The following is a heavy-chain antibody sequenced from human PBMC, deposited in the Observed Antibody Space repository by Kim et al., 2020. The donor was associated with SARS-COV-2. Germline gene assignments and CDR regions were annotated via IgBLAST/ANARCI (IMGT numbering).Heavy chain of an antibody. V-gene: IGHV4-59*01. Sequence: YNPSLKSRVTISVDTSKNQFSLKLSSVTAADTAVYYCARSLPDNYDAFDIWGQGTMVTVSS. CDR3: ARSLPDNYDAFDI. J-gene: IGHJ3*02. D-gene: IGHD1-20*01.